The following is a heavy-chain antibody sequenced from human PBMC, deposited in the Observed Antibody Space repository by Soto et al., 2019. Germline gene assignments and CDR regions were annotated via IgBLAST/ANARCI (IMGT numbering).Heavy chain of an antibody. CDR2: IRHDGSNI. Sequence: PGGSLRLSCSVSGCTFSAYSMHWVRQAPGKGLEYVAVIRHDGSNIYYADSVKGRFIISRDNSNNRLYLQMSSLRLEDTAVYHCVRDWWGFDYWGQGTPVTVSS. D-gene: IGHD2-15*01. V-gene: IGHV3-64D*06. J-gene: IGHJ4*02. CDR3: VRDWWGFDY. CDR1: GCTFSAYS.